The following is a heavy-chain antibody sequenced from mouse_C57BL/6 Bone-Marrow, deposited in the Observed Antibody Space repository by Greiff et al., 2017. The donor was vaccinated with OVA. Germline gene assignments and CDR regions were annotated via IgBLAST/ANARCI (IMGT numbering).Heavy chain of an antibody. CDR3: TTSGTGVLSGY. D-gene: IGHD4-1*01. V-gene: IGHV1-15*01. CDR1: GYTFTDYE. Sequence: VQLQQSGAELVRPGASVTLSCKASGYTFTDYEMHWVKQTPVHGLEWIGAIDPETGGTAYNQKFKGKAILTADKSSSTAYMELRSLTSEDSAVYYCTTSGTGVLSGYWGQGTTLTVSS. CDR2: IDPETGGT. J-gene: IGHJ2*01.